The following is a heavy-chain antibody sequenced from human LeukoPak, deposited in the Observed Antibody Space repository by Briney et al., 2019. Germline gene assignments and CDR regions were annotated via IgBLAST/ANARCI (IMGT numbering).Heavy chain of an antibody. CDR2: ISGYNGKT. D-gene: IGHD3-3*01. V-gene: IGHV1-18*01. CDR1: GYPFINYG. CDR3: ARGGGFLRVLTWFDP. J-gene: IGHJ5*02. Sequence: GASVKVSCKASGYPFINYGFHWVRQAPGHGLEWMGWISGYNGKTNYAQSFQGRVTMTTDTSTNTAYMELRSLRSDDTAVYFCARGGGFLRVLTWFDPWGQGTLVTVSS.